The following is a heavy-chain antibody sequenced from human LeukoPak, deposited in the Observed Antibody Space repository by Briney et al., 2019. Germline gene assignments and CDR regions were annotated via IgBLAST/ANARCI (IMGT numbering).Heavy chain of an antibody. CDR2: MYHSGST. Sequence: PSQTLSLTCAVSGGSISSGGYSWRWVRQPPGKGLEWIGYMYHSGSTYYNPSLKSRVTISVDRSKNQFSLKLSSVTAADTAVYYCARGDYDILTGYYDPNAFDIWGQGTMVTVSS. V-gene: IGHV4-30-2*01. D-gene: IGHD3-9*01. J-gene: IGHJ3*02. CDR1: GGSISSGGYS. CDR3: ARGDYDILTGYYDPNAFDI.